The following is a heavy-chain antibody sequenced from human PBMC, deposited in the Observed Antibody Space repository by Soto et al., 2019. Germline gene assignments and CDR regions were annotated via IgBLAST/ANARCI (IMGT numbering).Heavy chain of an antibody. CDR3: ARAGGEHDNTNFDY. D-gene: IGHD3-9*01. V-gene: IGHV3-30-3*01. J-gene: IGHJ4*02. Sequence: QVPLVESGGGVVQPGSSLRLSCAASGFTFSSYAMHWVRQAPGKGLEWVAVISYDGSNKYYADSVKGRFTISRDNSKNTLYLQMNSLRAEDTAVYYCARAGGEHDNTNFDYWGQGTLVTVSS. CDR2: ISYDGSNK. CDR1: GFTFSSYA.